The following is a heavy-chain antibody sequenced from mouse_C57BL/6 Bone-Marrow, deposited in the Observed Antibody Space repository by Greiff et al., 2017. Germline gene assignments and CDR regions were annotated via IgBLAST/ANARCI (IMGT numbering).Heavy chain of an antibody. CDR1: GFSLTSYG. CDR2: IWSGGST. Sequence: QVQLKQSGPGLVQPSQSLSITCTVSGFSLTSYGVHWVRQSPGKGLEWLGVIWSGGSTDYNAAFISRLSISKDNSKSQVFFKMNSLQADDTARYYCARKRGNYAMDYWGQGTSVTVSS. CDR3: ARKRGNYAMDY. J-gene: IGHJ4*01. V-gene: IGHV2-2*01.